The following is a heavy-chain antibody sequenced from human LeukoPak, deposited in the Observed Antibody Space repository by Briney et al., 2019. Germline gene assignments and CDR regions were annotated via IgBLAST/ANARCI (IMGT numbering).Heavy chain of an antibody. CDR3: ARGRDSGYDLVGYYFDY. Sequence: ASVKVSCTASGYTFTCYYMHWVRQAPGQGLEWMGWINPNSGGTNYAQKFQGRVTMTRDTSISTAYMELSRLRSDDTAVYYCARGRDSGYDLVGYYFDYWGQGTLVTVSS. J-gene: IGHJ4*02. CDR1: GYTFTCYY. D-gene: IGHD5-12*01. V-gene: IGHV1-2*02. CDR2: INPNSGGT.